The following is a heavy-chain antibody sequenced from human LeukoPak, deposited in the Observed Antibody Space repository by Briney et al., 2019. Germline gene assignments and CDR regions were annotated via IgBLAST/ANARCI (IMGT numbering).Heavy chain of an antibody. CDR3: AREYSTGFDP. J-gene: IGHJ5*02. CDR1: GFTFSSYW. V-gene: IGHV3-74*01. CDR2: INSDGSST. D-gene: IGHD2-15*01. Sequence: PGGSLRLSCAASGFTFSSYWMYWVRQAPGKGLVWVSRINSDGSSTSYADSVKGRCSISRDNAKNTLYLQMNSLRAEDTAVYYCAREYSTGFDPWGQGTLVTVSS.